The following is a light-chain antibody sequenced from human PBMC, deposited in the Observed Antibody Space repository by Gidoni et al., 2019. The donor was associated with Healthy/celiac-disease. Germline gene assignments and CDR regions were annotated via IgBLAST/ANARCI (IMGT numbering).Light chain of an antibody. J-gene: IGLJ1*01. V-gene: IGLV3-1*01. CDR1: KLGDKY. CDR2: QDS. CDR3: QAWDSSTFYV. Sequence: SYELTQPPSAPVSPGQTASITCSGDKLGDKYACWYQPKPGQSPVLVIYQDSKRPSGIPERFSGSNSGNTATLTISGTQAMDEADYYCQAWDSSTFYVFGTGTKVTVL.